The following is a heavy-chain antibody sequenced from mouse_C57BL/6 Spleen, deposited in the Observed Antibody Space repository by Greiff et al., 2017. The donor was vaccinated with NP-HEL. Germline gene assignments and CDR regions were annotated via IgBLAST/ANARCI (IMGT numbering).Heavy chain of an antibody. Sequence: QVQLQQSGPELVKPGASVKISCKASGYAFSSSRMNWVKQRPGKGLEWIGRIYPGDGDTNYNGKFKGTATLTADKSSSTAYMQLSSLTSEDSAVYFCARRAYDAMDYWGQGTSVTVSS. D-gene: IGHD2-12*01. J-gene: IGHJ4*01. V-gene: IGHV1-82*01. CDR3: ARRAYDAMDY. CDR1: GYAFSSSR. CDR2: IYPGDGDT.